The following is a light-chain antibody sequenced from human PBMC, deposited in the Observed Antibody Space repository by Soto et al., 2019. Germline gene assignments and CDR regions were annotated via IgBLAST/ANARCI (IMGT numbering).Light chain of an antibody. CDR2: GAS. CDR3: QHYGNSTWT. Sequence: EIVLTQSPGTLSLSPGERATLSCRASQSVGSSYLAWYQQKPGQAPRLLIYGASSRATGIPDRFSGSGSGTDFTLTISRLEPEDFAVYYCQHYGNSTWTFGQGTKVEI. CDR1: QSVGSSY. V-gene: IGKV3-20*01. J-gene: IGKJ1*01.